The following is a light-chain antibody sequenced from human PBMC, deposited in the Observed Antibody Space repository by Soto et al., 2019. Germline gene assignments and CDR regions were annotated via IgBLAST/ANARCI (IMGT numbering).Light chain of an antibody. J-gene: IGKJ5*01. CDR3: QQYHNWPPIT. CDR2: DVS. Sequence: IVSAQSPGTLSLSPGDRATLSCRASQSVSSSYLAWYQQKPGQAPRLLVYDVSNRATGIPATFSGGGSGTDFTLTINNLQSEDFAVYFCQQYHNWPPITFGQGTRLEIK. V-gene: IGKV3-20*01. CDR1: QSVSSSY.